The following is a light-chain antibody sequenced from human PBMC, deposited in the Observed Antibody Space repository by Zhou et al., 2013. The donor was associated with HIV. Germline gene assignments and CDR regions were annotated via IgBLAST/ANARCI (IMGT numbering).Light chain of an antibody. Sequence: EVVLTQSPGTLSSSPGERATLSCRASQNVGDFLAWYQHKPGQAPRLLIYGASSRATDIPDRFSGSGSATDFTLTINTLEPEDFAVYYCQQYGASSTFGQGTKLEI. V-gene: IGKV3-20*01. CDR2: GAS. CDR1: QNVGDF. CDR3: QQYGASST. J-gene: IGKJ2*01.